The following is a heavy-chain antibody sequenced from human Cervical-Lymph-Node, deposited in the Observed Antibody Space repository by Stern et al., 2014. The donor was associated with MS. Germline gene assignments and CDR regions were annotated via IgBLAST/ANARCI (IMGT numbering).Heavy chain of an antibody. CDR3: AKGYSSSSALYYYYGMDV. D-gene: IGHD6-6*01. Sequence: VQLVESGGGVVQPGRSLRLSCAASGVTFSSYGMHWVRQAPGQGLEWVAIISYDGSNKYYADSVKGRFTISRDNSKNTLYLQMNSLRAEDTAVYYCAKGYSSSSALYYYYGMDVWGQGTTVTVSS. CDR2: ISYDGSNK. J-gene: IGHJ6*02. V-gene: IGHV3-30*18. CDR1: GVTFSSYG.